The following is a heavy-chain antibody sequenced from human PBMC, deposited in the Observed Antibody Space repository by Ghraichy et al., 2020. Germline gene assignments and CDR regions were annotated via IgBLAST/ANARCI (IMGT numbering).Heavy chain of an antibody. CDR1: GFTFSTYS. D-gene: IGHD2-2*02. CDR2: INGNGDAI. Sequence: GGSLRLSCAASGFTFSTYSMNWVRQVPGKGLEWISYINGNGDAIYYADSVKGRFTISRDNAKTSLFLQMNSLRAEDTAVYYCARDKATFYTSDYWGQGTLVTVSS. J-gene: IGHJ4*02. V-gene: IGHV3-48*04. CDR3: ARDKATFYTSDY.